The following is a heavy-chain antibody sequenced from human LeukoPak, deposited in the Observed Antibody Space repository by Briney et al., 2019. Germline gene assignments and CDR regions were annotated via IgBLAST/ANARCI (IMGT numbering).Heavy chain of an antibody. Sequence: PGGSLRLSCAASGFTFSSYAMSWVRQAPGKGLEWVSAISGSGGSTYYADSVKGRFTISRDNSKNTLYLQMNSLRAEDTAVYYCARGGSASHAHYFDDWGQGTLVTVSS. CDR3: ARGGSASHAHYFDD. J-gene: IGHJ4*02. CDR2: ISGSGGST. D-gene: IGHD3-16*01. V-gene: IGHV3-23*01. CDR1: GFTFSSYA.